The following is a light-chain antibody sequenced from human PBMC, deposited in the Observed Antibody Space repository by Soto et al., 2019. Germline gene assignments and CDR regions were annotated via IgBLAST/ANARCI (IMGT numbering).Light chain of an antibody. CDR3: NSYTNTNTVL. Sequence: QSVLTQPASVSGSPGQSITISCTGTSSDVGTYDYVSWYQQHPGKAPKLIIYDVNIRPSGVSKRFSGSKSGNTASLTISGLQAEDEADYYCNSYTNTNTVLFGGGTKLTVL. J-gene: IGLJ2*01. CDR2: DVN. V-gene: IGLV2-14*03. CDR1: SSDVGTYDY.